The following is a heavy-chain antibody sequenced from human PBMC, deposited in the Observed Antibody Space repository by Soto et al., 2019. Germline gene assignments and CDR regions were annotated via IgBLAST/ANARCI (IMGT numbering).Heavy chain of an antibody. CDR2: ISWDGGST. Sequence: EVQLVESGGVVVQPGGSLRLSCAASGFTFDDYTMHWVRQAPGKGLEWVSLISWDGGSTYYADSVKGRFTISRDNSKNPLYLQMNSLRTEDTALYYCARIGYSYGLLGAFDIWGQGTMVTVSS. J-gene: IGHJ3*02. CDR1: GFTFDDYT. D-gene: IGHD5-18*01. CDR3: ARIGYSYGLLGAFDI. V-gene: IGHV3-43*01.